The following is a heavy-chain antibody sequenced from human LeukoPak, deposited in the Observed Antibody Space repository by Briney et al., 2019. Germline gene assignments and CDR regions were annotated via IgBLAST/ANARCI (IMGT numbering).Heavy chain of an antibody. J-gene: IGHJ5*02. CDR1: GFTFSSYW. Sequence: GGSLRLSCAASGFTFSSYWMNWVRQAPGKGLEYVSAISSNGGSTYYADSVKGRFTISRDNSKNTLYLQMSSLRAEDTAVYYCVKDQYYYDGSGYVPDNWFDPWGQGTLVTVSS. CDR2: ISSNGGST. CDR3: VKDQYYYDGSGYVPDNWFDP. V-gene: IGHV3-64D*06. D-gene: IGHD3-22*01.